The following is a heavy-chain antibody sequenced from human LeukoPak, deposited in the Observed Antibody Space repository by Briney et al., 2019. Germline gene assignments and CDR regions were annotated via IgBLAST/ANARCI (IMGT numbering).Heavy chain of an antibody. V-gene: IGHV4-30-2*01. J-gene: IGHJ4*02. CDR1: GASISSGGHY. CDR3: ARSSYSYGFYGFDY. Sequence: SQTLSLTCTVSGASISSGGHYWSWIRQPPGKGLEWIGYVYQSGITYYSPSLKSRVTISADRSKNQFSLELSSVTAADTAVYYCARSSYSYGFYGFDYWGQGTLVTVSS. CDR2: VYQSGIT. D-gene: IGHD5-18*01.